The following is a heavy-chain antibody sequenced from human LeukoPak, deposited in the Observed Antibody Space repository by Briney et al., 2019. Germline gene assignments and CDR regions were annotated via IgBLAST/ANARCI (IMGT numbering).Heavy chain of an antibody. CDR1: GFTFSSSW. CDR2: IKPDGSDK. D-gene: IGHD6-19*01. V-gene: IGHV3-7*01. CDR3: AKVRAVAGTLDY. Sequence: GGSLRLSCAASGFTFSSSWMTWVRQAPGKELEWVAIIKPDGSDKSYVGSVKGRFTISRDNAKNSLYLQMNSLRAEDTAVYYCAKVRAVAGTLDYWGQGTLVTVSS. J-gene: IGHJ4*02.